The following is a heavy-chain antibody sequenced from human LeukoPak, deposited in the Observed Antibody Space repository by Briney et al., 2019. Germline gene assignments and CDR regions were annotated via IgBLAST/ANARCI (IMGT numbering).Heavy chain of an antibody. J-gene: IGHJ4*02. CDR3: ARGGIAAAGTAIDY. D-gene: IGHD6-13*01. Sequence: PGGSLRLSCAASGFTFSSYGMHWVRQAPGKGLEWVAVISYDGSNKYYADSVKGRFTISRDNSKNTLYLQMNSLRAEDTAVYYCARGGIAAAGTAIDYWGQGTPVTVSS. V-gene: IGHV3-30*03. CDR1: GFTFSSYG. CDR2: ISYDGSNK.